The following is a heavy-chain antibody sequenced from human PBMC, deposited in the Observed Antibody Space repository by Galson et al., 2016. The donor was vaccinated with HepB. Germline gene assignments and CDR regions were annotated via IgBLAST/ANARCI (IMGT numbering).Heavy chain of an antibody. CDR1: GGSISLGAYY. CDR2: SHNTGSP. J-gene: IGHJ3*02. V-gene: IGHV4-61*02. Sequence: TLSLTCTVSGGSISLGAYYRNWIRQPAGEGLEWIGRSHNTGSPDYNPALKSRVTISIDTHGRQFSRKLSSVTAADTAVYYCAITHPGDPFDMWGHGTVVTVSS. CDR3: AITHPGDPFDM.